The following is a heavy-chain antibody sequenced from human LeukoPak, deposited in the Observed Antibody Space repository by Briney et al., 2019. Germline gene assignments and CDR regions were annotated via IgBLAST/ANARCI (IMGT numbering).Heavy chain of an antibody. V-gene: IGHV1-2*02. Sequence: ASVKVSCKASGYTFTGYYMHWVRQAPGQGLEWMGWINPNSGGTNYAQKFQGRVTMTRDTSISTAYMELSSLRSEDTAVYYCARCRGYSYGRVGDFDYWGQGTLVTVSS. J-gene: IGHJ4*02. D-gene: IGHD5-18*01. CDR2: INPNSGGT. CDR1: GYTFTGYY. CDR3: ARCRGYSYGRVGDFDY.